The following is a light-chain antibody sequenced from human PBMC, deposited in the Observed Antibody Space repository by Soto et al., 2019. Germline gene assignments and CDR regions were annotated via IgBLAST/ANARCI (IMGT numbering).Light chain of an antibody. Sequence: EIGLTQSPATLSLSPGERATLSCRASQRVRSDLAWYQQKPGQAPRLLIYDASNRATGIPARFSGSGSGTDFTLTISSLEPEDFAVYYCQQRSNWPALTFGGGTKVEIK. J-gene: IGKJ4*01. CDR3: QQRSNWPALT. CDR2: DAS. CDR1: QRVRSD. V-gene: IGKV3-11*01.